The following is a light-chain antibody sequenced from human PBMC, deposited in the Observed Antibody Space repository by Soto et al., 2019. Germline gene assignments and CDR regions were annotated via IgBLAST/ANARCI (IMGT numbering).Light chain of an antibody. CDR2: DAS. Sequence: DIQMTQSPSTVSASVGDTVTITCRASESIITRLAWYQQKAGKAPKVLIYDASRLESGVPSRFSGSGSGTEFTLTISRLQPDDFASYYCQQYDSYSWTFGQGTKVEI. J-gene: IGKJ1*01. CDR1: ESIITR. CDR3: QQYDSYSWT. V-gene: IGKV1-5*01.